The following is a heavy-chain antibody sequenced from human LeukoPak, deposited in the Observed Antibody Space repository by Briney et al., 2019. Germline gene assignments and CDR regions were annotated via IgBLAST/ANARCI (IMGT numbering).Heavy chain of an antibody. CDR1: GLIFSSYA. CDR2: ISGTDGWT. Sequence: PGGSLRLSCAASGLIFSSYAMSWVPQAPGKGLEWVSTISGTDGWTYYADSVKGRFTVSRDNSQNTLYLQMNSLRAEDTDIYYCAKCSFTSVADLAHWGQGILVTVSS. J-gene: IGHJ5*02. D-gene: IGHD6-19*01. V-gene: IGHV3-23*01. CDR3: AKCSFTSVADLAH.